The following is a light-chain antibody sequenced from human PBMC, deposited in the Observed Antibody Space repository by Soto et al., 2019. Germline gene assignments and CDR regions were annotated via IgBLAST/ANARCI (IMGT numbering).Light chain of an antibody. CDR1: SGHSSYI. J-gene: IGLJ3*02. CDR3: DTWDSNTHAV. CDR2: LEGSGSY. V-gene: IGLV4-60*02. Sequence: QPVLTQSSSASASLGSSVKLTCTLSSGHSSYIIAWHQQQPGKAPRYLMKLEGSGSYNKGSGVPDRFSGSSSGADRYLTISNLQFEDEADYYCDTWDSNTHAVFGGGTKLTV.